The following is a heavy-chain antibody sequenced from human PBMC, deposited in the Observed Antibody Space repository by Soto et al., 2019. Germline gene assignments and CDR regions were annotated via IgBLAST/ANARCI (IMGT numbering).Heavy chain of an antibody. CDR3: ARVRGVWRGGLDY. CDR1: GGSISSGGYY. CDR2: IYYSGST. Sequence: QVQLQESGPGLVKPSQTLSLTCTVSGGSISSGGYYWSWIRQHPGKGLEWIGYIYYSGSTYYNPSLNSRVTVPVDTSKSQSSLKLSSVTAADTAVYYCARVRGVWRGGLDYWGQGTLVTVSS. D-gene: IGHD3-10*01. J-gene: IGHJ4*02. V-gene: IGHV4-31*03.